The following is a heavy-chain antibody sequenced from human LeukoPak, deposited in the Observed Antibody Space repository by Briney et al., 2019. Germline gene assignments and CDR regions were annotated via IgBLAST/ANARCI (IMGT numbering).Heavy chain of an antibody. CDR2: ITYDGYYK. Sequence: SGGSLRLSCAASGFTFTSYGMHWVRQAPGKGLEWVAPITYDGYYKYYSDSVKGRFTISSDTSKNTLYLQMNSLRAEDTAVYYCARDLSPVVRASPMGYWGQGTLVTVSS. CDR3: ARDLSPVVRASPMGY. J-gene: IGHJ4*02. CDR1: GFTFTSYG. V-gene: IGHV3-30*03. D-gene: IGHD3-10*01.